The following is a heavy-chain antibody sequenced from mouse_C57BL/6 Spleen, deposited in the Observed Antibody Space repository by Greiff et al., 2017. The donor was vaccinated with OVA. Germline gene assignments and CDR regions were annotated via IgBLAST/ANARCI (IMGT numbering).Heavy chain of an antibody. CDR3: ASPQANWDFDY. J-gene: IGHJ2*01. CDR1: GYTFTSYT. V-gene: IGHV1-4*01. Sequence: VKLQESGAELARPGASVKMSCKASGYTFTSYTMHWVKQRPGHGLEWIGYINPSSGYTKYNQKFKDKATLTADKSSSTAYMQLSSLTSEDSAVYYCASPQANWDFDYWGQGTTLTVSS. D-gene: IGHD4-1*01. CDR2: INPSSGYT.